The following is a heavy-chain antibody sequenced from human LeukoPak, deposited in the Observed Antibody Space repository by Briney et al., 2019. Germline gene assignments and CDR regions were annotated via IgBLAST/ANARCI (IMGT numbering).Heavy chain of an antibody. Sequence: GGSLRLSCAASGFTFSTYAVNWVRQAPGKGLEWVSYISSSGSTIYYADSVKGRFTISRDNAKNSLYLQMNSLRAEDTAVYYCTGYCSGGSCFTAGYWGQGTLVTVSS. CDR2: ISSSGSTI. J-gene: IGHJ4*02. CDR3: TGYCSGGSCFTAGY. CDR1: GFTFSTYA. D-gene: IGHD2-15*01. V-gene: IGHV3-48*04.